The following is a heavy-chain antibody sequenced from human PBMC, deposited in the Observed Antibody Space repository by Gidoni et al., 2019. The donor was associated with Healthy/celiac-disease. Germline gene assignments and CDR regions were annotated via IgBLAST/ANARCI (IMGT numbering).Heavy chain of an antibody. CDR2: ISYDGSNK. D-gene: IGHD3-10*01. CDR1: GFTFISYC. CDR3: AREQRVSYYYGSGSNYGMDV. V-gene: IGHV3-30*03. Sequence: QVQLVESGGGVVQPGRSLRLSCAASGFTFISYCMHWVRQAPGKGLEWVAVISYDGSNKYYADSVKGRFTISRDNSKNTLYLQMNSLRAEDTAVYYCAREQRVSYYYGSGSNYGMDVWGQGTTVTVSS. J-gene: IGHJ6*02.